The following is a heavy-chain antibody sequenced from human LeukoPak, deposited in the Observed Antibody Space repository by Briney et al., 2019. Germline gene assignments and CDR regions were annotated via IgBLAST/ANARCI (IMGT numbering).Heavy chain of an antibody. V-gene: IGHV3-30*02. Sequence: GGSLRLSCVASGFTFSTSGMHWVRQSPGKGLDWVAFIRNDGNKKNYAESVKGRFTISRDNSKNTLYLQMDSLSAEDTAVYYCLKVDTWGQGTRVTVSS. D-gene: IGHD5-18*01. CDR1: GFTFSTSG. J-gene: IGHJ4*02. CDR2: IRNDGNKK. CDR3: LKVDT.